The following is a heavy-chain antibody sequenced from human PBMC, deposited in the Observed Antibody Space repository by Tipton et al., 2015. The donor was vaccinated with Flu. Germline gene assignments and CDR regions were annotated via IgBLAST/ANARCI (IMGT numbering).Heavy chain of an antibody. CDR1: GGSISSYY. CDR3: ASSRSGWTDAFDI. Sequence: LRLSCTVSGGSISSYYWSWIRQSAGKGLEWIGRIYTSGNINYNPSLQSRVTMSVDKSKNNVSLKFISVTAADTAMYYCASSRSGWTDAFDIWGQGTMLTVSS. CDR2: IYTSGNI. J-gene: IGHJ3*02. D-gene: IGHD6-19*01. V-gene: IGHV4-4*07.